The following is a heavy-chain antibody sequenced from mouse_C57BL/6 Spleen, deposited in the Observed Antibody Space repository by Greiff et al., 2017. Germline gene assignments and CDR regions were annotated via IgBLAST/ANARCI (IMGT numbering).Heavy chain of an antibody. CDR3: AIYEGGYDEFAY. CDR1: GYTFTSYW. J-gene: IGHJ3*01. Sequence: QVQLKQPGAELVKPGASVKVSCKASGYTFTSYWMHWVKQRPGQGLEWIGRIHPSDSDTNYNQKFKGKATLTVDKSSSTAYMQLSSLTSEDSAVYYCAIYEGGYDEFAYWGQGTLVTVSA. CDR2: IHPSDSDT. D-gene: IGHD2-2*01. V-gene: IGHV1-74*01.